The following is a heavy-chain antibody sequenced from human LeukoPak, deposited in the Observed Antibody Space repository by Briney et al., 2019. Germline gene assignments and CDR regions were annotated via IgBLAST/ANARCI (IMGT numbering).Heavy chain of an antibody. CDR3: ARTTSMTASGYDY. CDR2: INPDTGDK. D-gene: IGHD2-21*02. J-gene: IGHJ4*02. Sequence: AASLKVSCKASGYTFTNYHINWVRQASGQGLGWMTWINPDTGDKGYARKFQDRGTITTETSISTAYMELSSLSSDDTAVDFCARTTSMTASGYDYWGQGTLVTVSS. CDR1: GYTFTNYH. V-gene: IGHV1-8*03.